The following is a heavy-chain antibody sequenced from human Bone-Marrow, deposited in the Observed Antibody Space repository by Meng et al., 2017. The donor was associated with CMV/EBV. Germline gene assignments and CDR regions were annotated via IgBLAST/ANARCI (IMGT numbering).Heavy chain of an antibody. Sequence: GVSFKISCKGSGYSFTTYWIGWVRQMPGKGLEWMGTIYPGDSDTRYSPSFQGQVTISADKSVSTAYLQWSSLKASDSAMYYCVRQATADDWGQGTLVTVSS. J-gene: IGHJ4*02. CDR1: GYSFTTYW. V-gene: IGHV5-51*01. CDR2: IYPGDSDT. D-gene: IGHD1-26*01. CDR3: VRQATADD.